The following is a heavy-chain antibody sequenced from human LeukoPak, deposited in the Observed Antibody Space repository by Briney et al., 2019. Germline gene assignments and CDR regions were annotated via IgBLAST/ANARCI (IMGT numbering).Heavy chain of an antibody. J-gene: IGHJ6*02. CDR1: GGSISNYY. CDR3: ARGFSVWTGYYYYYGMDV. CDR2: IYYSGST. D-gene: IGHD1-1*01. Sequence: KPSETLSLTCSVSGGSISNYYWSWIRQPPGMGVGCIGNIYYSGSTDYNPSLKSPVTMSVDTSKNQFSLKMSSVTAADTAVYYCARGFSVWTGYYYYYGMDVWGLGTTVTVSS. V-gene: IGHV4-59*01.